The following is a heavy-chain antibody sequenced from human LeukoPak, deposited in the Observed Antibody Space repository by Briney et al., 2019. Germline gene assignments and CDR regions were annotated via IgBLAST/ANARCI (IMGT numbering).Heavy chain of an antibody. CDR1: GGSISSYY. CDR3: ARRSRGVNSWIDAFDI. D-gene: IGHD3-3*01. Sequence: SDTLSLTCTVSGGSISSYYWSWIRQPPGKGLEWIGYIYTSGGTNYNPSLKSRVTISVDTSKNQFFLKLGSVTAADTAVYYCARRSRGVNSWIDAFDIWGQGTMVTVSS. CDR2: IYTSGGT. V-gene: IGHV4-4*09. J-gene: IGHJ3*02.